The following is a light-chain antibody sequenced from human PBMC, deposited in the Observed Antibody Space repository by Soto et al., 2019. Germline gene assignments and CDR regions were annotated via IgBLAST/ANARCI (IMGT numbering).Light chain of an antibody. Sequence: IQMTQSRSSLSAAVGDRVTISCRKSETIGNYVNWYQHKPGKGPTLLIHATSNLQIVVPSRFSGSGSGTEFTLTISSLEPEDFGSYYCQQSYKMPSFGQGTRLEIK. CDR2: ATS. J-gene: IGKJ5*01. CDR3: QQSYKMPS. CDR1: ETIGNY. V-gene: IGKV1-39*01.